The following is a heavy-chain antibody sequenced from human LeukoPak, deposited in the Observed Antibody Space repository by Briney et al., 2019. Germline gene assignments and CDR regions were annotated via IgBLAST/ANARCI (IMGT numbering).Heavy chain of an antibody. CDR3: TRDSYDSSGYSAEYFQH. CDR1: GFTFSTYA. V-gene: IGHV3-49*04. Sequence: PGGSLRLSCAASGFTFSTYAMIWVRQAPGKGLEWVGFIRSKAYGGTTEYAASVKGRFTISRDDSKSIAYLQMNSLKTEDTAVYYCTRDSYDSSGYSAEYFQHWGQGTLVTVSS. CDR2: IRSKAYGGTT. D-gene: IGHD3-22*01. J-gene: IGHJ1*01.